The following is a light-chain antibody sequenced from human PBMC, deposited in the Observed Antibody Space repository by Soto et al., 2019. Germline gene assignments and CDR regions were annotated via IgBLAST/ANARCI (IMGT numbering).Light chain of an antibody. CDR2: DTS. CDR1: QSVSRY. CDR3: QQRSNWPPFS. Sequence: EIVLTQSPATLSLSPGERATLSCRASQSVSRYLAWYQQKPGQAPRLLIYDTSNRATAIPARFSGSGSGTDFTLTISSLEPEGFAVYYCQQRSNWPPFSFGGGTKVEIK. V-gene: IGKV3-11*01. J-gene: IGKJ4*01.